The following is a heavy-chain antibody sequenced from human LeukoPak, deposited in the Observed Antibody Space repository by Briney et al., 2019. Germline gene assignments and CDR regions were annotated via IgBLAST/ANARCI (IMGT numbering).Heavy chain of an antibody. V-gene: IGHV4-59*12. CDR2: IYYSGST. D-gene: IGHD3-10*01. CDR1: GGSISSYY. J-gene: IGHJ4*02. CDR3: ARPQRNMVRSRGGFDY. Sequence: SETLSLTCTVSGGSISSYYWSWIRQPPGKGLEWIGYIYYSGSTNYNPSLKSRVTLSVDTSENQFSLKLSSVTAADTAVYYCARPQRNMVRSRGGFDYWGQGTLVTVSS.